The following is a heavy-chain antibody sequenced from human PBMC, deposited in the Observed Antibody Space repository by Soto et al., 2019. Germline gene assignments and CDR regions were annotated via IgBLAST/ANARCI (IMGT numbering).Heavy chain of an antibody. CDR2: ISDSGGSA. J-gene: IGHJ3*01. V-gene: IGHV3-23*01. Sequence: GGSLRLSCAASGFPFSSYAMSWVRQAPGKGLEWVSAISDSGGSAYYVDSVKGRFTISRDNSKNTLYLQMNGLRAEDTAVYYCAKASGYFFWGQGTMVTVSS. D-gene: IGHD3-3*01. CDR1: GFPFSSYA. CDR3: AKASGYFF.